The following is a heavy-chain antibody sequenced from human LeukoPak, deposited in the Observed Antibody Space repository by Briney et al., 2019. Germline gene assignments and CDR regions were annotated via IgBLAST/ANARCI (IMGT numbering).Heavy chain of an antibody. J-gene: IGHJ5*02. CDR3: ARGDPHADL. CDR1: GFIFSNYA. V-gene: IGHV3-48*04. CDR2: ITISGHTK. Sequence: PGGSLRLSCAASGFIFSNYAMTWVRQAPGKGLEWIADITISGHTKNYADSVKGRFTISRDNARTSLYLQMNSLRVEDTGVYYCARGDPHADLWGQGTLVTVSS.